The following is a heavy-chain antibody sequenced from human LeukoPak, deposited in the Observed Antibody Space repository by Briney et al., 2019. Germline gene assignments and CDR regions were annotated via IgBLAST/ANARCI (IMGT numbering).Heavy chain of an antibody. J-gene: IGHJ3*02. Sequence: PGGSLRLSCAASGFTFSSYGMHWVRQAPGKGLEWVAFIRYDGSNKYYADSVKGRFTISRDNSKNTLYLQMNSLRAEDTAVYYCARPRIAARPHDAFDIWGQGTMVTVSS. CDR3: ARPRIAARPHDAFDI. D-gene: IGHD6-6*01. CDR1: GFTFSSYG. CDR2: IRYDGSNK. V-gene: IGHV3-30*02.